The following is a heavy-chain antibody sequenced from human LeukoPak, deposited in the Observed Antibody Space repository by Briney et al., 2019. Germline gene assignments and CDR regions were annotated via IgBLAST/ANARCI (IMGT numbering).Heavy chain of an antibody. CDR3: ATLTVATSFDY. V-gene: IGHV3-48*03. Sequence: GRSLRLSCAASGFSFSVYEMHWVRQAPGKGLEWISDISSSGTTIYYADSVKGRFTISRDNAKNSLYLQMNSLRAEDTAVYYCATLTVATSFDYWGQGTLVTVSS. CDR2: ISSSGTTI. D-gene: IGHD5-12*01. CDR1: GFSFSVYE. J-gene: IGHJ4*02.